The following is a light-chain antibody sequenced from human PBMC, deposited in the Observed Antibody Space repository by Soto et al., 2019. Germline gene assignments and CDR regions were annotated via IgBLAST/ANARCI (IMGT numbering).Light chain of an antibody. Sequence: EVVLTQSPATLSLSPGERATLSCRASQSVSSYLGWYQQKPGQPPRLLIYDASNRAPGIPARFSGSGSGTDFTLTISSLEPEDFAVYYCQQRSDWLTFGGGTKVEIK. V-gene: IGKV3-11*01. CDR1: QSVSSY. CDR2: DAS. J-gene: IGKJ4*01. CDR3: QQRSDWLT.